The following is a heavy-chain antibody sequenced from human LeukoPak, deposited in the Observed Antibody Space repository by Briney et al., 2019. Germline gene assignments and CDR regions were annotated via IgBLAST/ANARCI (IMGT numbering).Heavy chain of an antibody. CDR1: GGTFSSYA. V-gene: IGHV1-69*04. CDR2: IIPILGIA. Sequence: SVKVSCKASGGTFSSYAISWVRQAPGQGLEWMGRIIPILGIANYAQKFQGRVTITADKSTSTAYMELSSLRSEDTAVYYCARGRYGDYSFDYWGQGTLVTVSS. D-gene: IGHD4-17*01. J-gene: IGHJ4*02. CDR3: ARGRYGDYSFDY.